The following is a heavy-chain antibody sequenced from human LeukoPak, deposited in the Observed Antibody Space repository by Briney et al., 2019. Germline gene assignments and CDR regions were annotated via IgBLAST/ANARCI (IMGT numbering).Heavy chain of an antibody. D-gene: IGHD6-19*01. J-gene: IGHJ4*02. V-gene: IGHV3-7*05. CDR3: AKASGHYYFDH. CDR2: IKQDGSEI. CDR1: GFTLSSNW. Sequence: GGSLRLSCAASGFTLSSNWMSWVRQAPGKGLEWVANIKQDGSEIHYVDSVKGRFTISRDNSKNTLYLQMNSLRAEDTAVYYCAKASGHYYFDHWGQGTLVTVSS.